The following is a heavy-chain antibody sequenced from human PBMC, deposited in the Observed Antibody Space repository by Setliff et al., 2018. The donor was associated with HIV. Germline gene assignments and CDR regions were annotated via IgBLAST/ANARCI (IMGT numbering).Heavy chain of an antibody. V-gene: IGHV3-33*08. CDR3: ARDRDTTIWYFDL. Sequence: GGSLRLSCAASGLTFSNYWMHWVRQAPGKGLEWVAVIWYDGRNKYYADSVKGRFTISRDNSKNTLYLQINSLRAEDTAVYYCARDRDTTIWYFDLWGRGTLVTVSP. D-gene: IGHD5-12*01. CDR2: IWYDGRNK. CDR1: GLTFSNYW. J-gene: IGHJ2*01.